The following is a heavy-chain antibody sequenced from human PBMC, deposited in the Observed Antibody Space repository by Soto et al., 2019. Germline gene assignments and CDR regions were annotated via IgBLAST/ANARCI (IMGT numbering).Heavy chain of an antibody. J-gene: IGHJ4*02. V-gene: IGHV3-30*03. Sequence: HPGGSLRLSCAASGFPFSNYGMHWVRQAPGKGLEWMAVISFDGHDQDYADSVKGRFTISRDNSKSTLYLQMNSLRAEDTAVYYCASQQWLDPVWGQGTFVIVSS. CDR1: GFPFSNYG. CDR2: ISFDGHDQ. CDR3: ASQQWLDPV. D-gene: IGHD6-19*01.